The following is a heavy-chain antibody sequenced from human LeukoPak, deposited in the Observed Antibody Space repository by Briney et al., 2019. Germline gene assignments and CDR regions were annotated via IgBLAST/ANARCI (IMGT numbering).Heavy chain of an antibody. D-gene: IGHD3-10*01. CDR2: ISYIGST. J-gene: IGHJ5*02. V-gene: IGHV4-59*11. CDR1: ADSFSSHY. CDR3: ARVMVRGVIIRWFDP. Sequence: SETLSLTCAVSADSFSSHYWTWIRQSPGTGLEWIGYISYIGSTNYNPSLKSRVTISIDTSKNQFSLKLSSVTAADTAVYYCARVMVRGVIIRWFDPWGQGTLVTVSS.